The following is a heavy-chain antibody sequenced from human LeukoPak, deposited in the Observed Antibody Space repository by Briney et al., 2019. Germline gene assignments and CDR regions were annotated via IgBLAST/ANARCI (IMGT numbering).Heavy chain of an antibody. CDR1: GYTFTGYY. D-gene: IGHD1-26*01. Sequence: RASVKVSCKASGYTFTGYYMHWVRQAPGQGLEWMGWINPNSGGTNYAQKFQGRVTMTRDTSISTAYMELSRLRSDDSAVYYCTRDLGFLRRDFDYWGQGTLVTVSS. V-gene: IGHV1-2*02. CDR2: INPNSGGT. CDR3: TRDLGFLRRDFDY. J-gene: IGHJ4*02.